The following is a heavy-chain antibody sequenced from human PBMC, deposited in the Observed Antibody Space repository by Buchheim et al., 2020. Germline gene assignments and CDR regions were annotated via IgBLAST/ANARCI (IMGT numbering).Heavy chain of an antibody. V-gene: IGHV3-48*01. CDR2: ISDSSATK. D-gene: IGHD1-26*01. Sequence: EVQLVESGGGLVQPGGSLRLSCAASGFTFSTYSMNWVRQAPGKGLEWVSYISDSSATKYYADSVYGRFTITRDNAKNSLYLQMNSLRAEDTAVYYCARDLVRATTNFDYWGQGTL. CDR1: GFTFSTYS. J-gene: IGHJ4*02. CDR3: ARDLVRATTNFDY.